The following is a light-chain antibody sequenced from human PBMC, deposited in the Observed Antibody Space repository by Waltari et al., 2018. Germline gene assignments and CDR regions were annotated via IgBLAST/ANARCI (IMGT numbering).Light chain of an antibody. CDR3: QQYGSSPTT. CDR2: GAS. Sequence: ESVLTQSPGTLSLSQGDRATLSCRASQSVISRYLAWYQQRPGQAPRLLIYGASTRATGIPDRFSGSGSGTDFTLTISRLEPEDSAVYYCQQYGSSPTTFGGGTKVEIK. CDR1: QSVISRY. V-gene: IGKV3-20*01. J-gene: IGKJ4*01.